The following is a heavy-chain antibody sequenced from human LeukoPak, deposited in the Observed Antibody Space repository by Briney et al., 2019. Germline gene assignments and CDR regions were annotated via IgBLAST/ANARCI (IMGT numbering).Heavy chain of an antibody. D-gene: IGHD3-3*01. J-gene: IGHJ4*02. CDR1: GFTVSSNY. Sequence: TGGSLRLSCAASGFTVSSNYMSWVRQAPGKGLEWVSVIYSGGSTYYADSVKGRFTISGDNSKNTLYLQMNSLRAEDTAVYYCARDLLTYDFWSGYGYWGQGTLVTVSS. V-gene: IGHV3-66*02. CDR3: ARDLLTYDFWSGYGY. CDR2: IYSGGST.